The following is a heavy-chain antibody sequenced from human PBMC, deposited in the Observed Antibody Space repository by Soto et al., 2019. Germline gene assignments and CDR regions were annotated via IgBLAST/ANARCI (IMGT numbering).Heavy chain of an antibody. D-gene: IGHD1-1*01. Sequence: GPEVKKPAASVKVSCKASGYTFTSYGISWVQQAPGQGLEWMGWISAYNDNIHYAQKFQGRVTLTTDTSTNTAYMELRSLRSDDTAFYYCARDRSTRDTGPTGMDVWGQGTSVTVSS. J-gene: IGHJ6*02. V-gene: IGHV1-18*01. CDR3: ARDRSTRDTGPTGMDV. CDR1: GYTFTSYG. CDR2: ISAYNDNI.